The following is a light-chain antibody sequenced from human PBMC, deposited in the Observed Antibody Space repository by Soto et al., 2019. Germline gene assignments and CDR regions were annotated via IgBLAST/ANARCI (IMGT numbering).Light chain of an antibody. V-gene: IGLV2-23*01. Sequence: QSVLTQPASVSGSPGQSITISCTGTSSDVGSYNLVSWYQQHPGKAPKLMIYEGSKRPSGVSNRFSGSKSGNTASLTISGLQAEDEADYYCCSYAGSYVFGTGTKLT. CDR3: CSYAGSYV. J-gene: IGLJ1*01. CDR1: SSDVGSYNL. CDR2: EGS.